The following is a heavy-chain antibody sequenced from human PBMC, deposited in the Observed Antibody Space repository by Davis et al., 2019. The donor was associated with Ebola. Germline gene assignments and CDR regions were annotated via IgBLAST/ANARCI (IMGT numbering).Heavy chain of an antibody. D-gene: IGHD3-22*01. J-gene: IGHJ4*02. CDR2: ISSSSRYI. CDR3: ARGPRSGLIHY. CDR1: GFTFSSYS. V-gene: IGHV3-21*01. Sequence: PGGSLRLSCAASGFTFSSYSMNWVRQAPGKGLEWASSISSSSRYIYYADSVKGRFTISRDNAKNSLYLQMNSLRAEDTAVYYCARGPRSGLIHYWGQGTLVTVSS.